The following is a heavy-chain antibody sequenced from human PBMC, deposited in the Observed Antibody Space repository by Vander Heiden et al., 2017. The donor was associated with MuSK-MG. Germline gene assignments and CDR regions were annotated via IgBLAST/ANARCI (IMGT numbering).Heavy chain of an antibody. CDR2: VFYSGST. CDR3: ARGAVGSGYLDY. D-gene: IGHD3-22*01. J-gene: IGHJ4*02. Sequence: QLQLQESGPGLVKPSETLSLTCTVSGGSISSSSHYWGWIRQPPGKGLEWIGSVFYSGSTFHNPALKSRVTISVDVSKKNFSLKLRSVTAADTAVYYYARGAVGSGYLDYWGQGTMVTVYS. V-gene: IGHV4-39*02. CDR1: GGSISSSSHY.